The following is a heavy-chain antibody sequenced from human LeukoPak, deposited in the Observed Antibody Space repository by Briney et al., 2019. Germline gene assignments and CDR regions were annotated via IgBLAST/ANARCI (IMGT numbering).Heavy chain of an antibody. D-gene: IGHD5-18*01. Sequence: PSETLSLTCTVSGGSIGSSNYYWGWIRQPPGKGLEWIGSIYYTGSTYYNPSLKSRVTISVDTSKNQFSLKLSSVTAADTAVYFCAGQGQHNYGYPFVDYWGQGTLVTVSS. CDR1: GGSIGSSNYY. V-gene: IGHV4-39*01. J-gene: IGHJ4*02. CDR3: AGQGQHNYGYPFVDY. CDR2: IYYTGST.